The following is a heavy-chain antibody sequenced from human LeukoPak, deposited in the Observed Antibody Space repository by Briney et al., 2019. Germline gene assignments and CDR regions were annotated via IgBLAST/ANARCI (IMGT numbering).Heavy chain of an antibody. CDR1: GYTFTSYD. J-gene: IGHJ6*02. CDR3: ARAPDDFWSGKPEGMDV. D-gene: IGHD3-3*01. V-gene: IGHV1-8*01. CDR2: MNPNSGNT. Sequence: ASVKVSCKASGYTFTSYDINWVRQATGQGLEWMGWMNPNSGNTGYAQKFQGRVTITRDTSASTAYMELSSLRSEDTAVYYCARAPDDFWSGKPEGMDVWGQGTTVTVSS.